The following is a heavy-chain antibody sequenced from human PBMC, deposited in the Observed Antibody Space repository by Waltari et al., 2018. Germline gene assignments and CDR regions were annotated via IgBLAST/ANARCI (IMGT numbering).Heavy chain of an antibody. D-gene: IGHD6-13*01. Sequence: HLHLRRPGPDRLRPSEPRPPPSPFPVGPTAVVSTSWDGIRQPPGKGLEWIGSIYYSGSTYYNPSLKSRVTISVDTSKNQFSLKLSSVTAADTAVYYCARKGIAAAVDIWGQGTMVTVSS. CDR3: ARKGIAAAVDI. CDR1: VGPTAVVSTS. CDR2: IYYSGST. V-gene: IGHV4-39*01. J-gene: IGHJ3*02.